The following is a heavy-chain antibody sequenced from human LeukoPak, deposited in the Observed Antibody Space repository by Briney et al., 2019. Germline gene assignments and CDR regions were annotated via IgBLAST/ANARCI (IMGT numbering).Heavy chain of an antibody. V-gene: IGHV3-23*01. CDR1: GFTFSNYA. Sequence: GGSLRLSCAASGFTFSNYAMNWVRQAPGKGLEWVSLISGSTGSTYYADSVKGRFSISRDNSKNTVYLQMNSLRVEDTAVYYCASANSSSWPHEYDYWGQGTLVTVSS. D-gene: IGHD6-13*01. CDR3: ASANSSSWPHEYDY. J-gene: IGHJ4*02. CDR2: ISGSTGST.